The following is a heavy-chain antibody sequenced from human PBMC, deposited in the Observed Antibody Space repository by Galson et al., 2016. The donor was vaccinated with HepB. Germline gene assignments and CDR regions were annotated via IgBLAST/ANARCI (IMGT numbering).Heavy chain of an antibody. D-gene: IGHD2-8*02. Sequence: SETLSLTCAVSGGSINNNNWWIWVRQPPGKGLQWIGEVYESGDTHYDPSLKSPVTMSLDKSKNHFSLKLTSVTAAETAVYYCTTNPGGVGYFGYWSQGSLVTVSS. J-gene: IGHJ4*02. CDR2: VYESGDT. CDR3: TTNPGGVGYFGY. V-gene: IGHV4-4*02. CDR1: GGSINNNNW.